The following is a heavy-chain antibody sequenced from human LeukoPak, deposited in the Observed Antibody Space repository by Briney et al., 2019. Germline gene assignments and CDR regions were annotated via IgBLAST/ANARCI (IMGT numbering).Heavy chain of an antibody. Sequence: GGSLRLSCTASGLTFSNHAMHWVRQAPGKGLEWLTVISYHGRNEYYADSVTGRFTISRDNSKNTVSLQLNSLRVEDAAVYYCARGEAYYDRNSLPGAALDFWGLGTLVTVSS. CDR3: ARGEAYYDRNSLPGAALDF. D-gene: IGHD3-22*01. CDR1: GLTFSNHA. J-gene: IGHJ3*01. V-gene: IGHV3-30*04. CDR2: ISYHGRNE.